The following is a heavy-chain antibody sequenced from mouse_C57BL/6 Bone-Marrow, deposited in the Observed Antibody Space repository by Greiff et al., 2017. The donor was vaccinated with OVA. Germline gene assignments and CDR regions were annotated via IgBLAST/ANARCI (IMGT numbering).Heavy chain of an antibody. CDR2: IYPRSGNT. CDR1: GYTFTSYG. CDR3: ARGYYGYGGYYFDY. V-gene: IGHV1-81*01. D-gene: IGHD2-2*01. Sequence: VQLQQSGAELARPGASVKLSCKASGYTFTSYGISWVKQRTGQGLEWIGEIYPRSGNTYYNEKFKGKATLTADKSSSTAYMELRSLTSEDSAVYFCARGYYGYGGYYFDYWGQGTTLTVSS. J-gene: IGHJ2*01.